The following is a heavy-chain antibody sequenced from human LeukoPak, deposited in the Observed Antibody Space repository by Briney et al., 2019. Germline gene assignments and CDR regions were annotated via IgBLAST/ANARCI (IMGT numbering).Heavy chain of an antibody. V-gene: IGHV4-59*01. Sequence: SETLSLTCTVSGGSISSYYWSWIRQPPGKGLEWIGYIYYSGSTNYNPSLKSRVTISVDTSKNQFSLKLSSVTAADTAVYYCARAFGYSSSWYLDYWGQGTLVTVSS. CDR2: IYYSGST. J-gene: IGHJ4*02. CDR3: ARAFGYSSSWYLDY. CDR1: GGSISSYY. D-gene: IGHD6-13*01.